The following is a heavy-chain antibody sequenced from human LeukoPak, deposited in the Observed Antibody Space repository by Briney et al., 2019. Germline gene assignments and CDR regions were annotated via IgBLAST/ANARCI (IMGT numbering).Heavy chain of an antibody. CDR3: ARESLYYDSSGPGV. J-gene: IGHJ6*02. V-gene: IGHV3-53*05. Sequence: GGPLRLPCPAPGSPSIATNWSWSGQAPGKGLDGASVIYSGGSTYYADSVKGRFTISRDSSKNTLYLQMNSLRAEDTAVYYCARESLYYDSSGPGVWGQGTTVTVSS. D-gene: IGHD3-22*01. CDR2: IYSGGST. CDR1: GSPSIATN.